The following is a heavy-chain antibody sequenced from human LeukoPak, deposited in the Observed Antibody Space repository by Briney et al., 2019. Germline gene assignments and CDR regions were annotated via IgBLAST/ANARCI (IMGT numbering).Heavy chain of an antibody. CDR1: GGSFSGYY. Sequence: SETLSLTCAVYGGSFSGYYWSWIRQPPGKGLEWIGEINHSGSTNYNPSLKSRVTISVDTSKNQFSLKLSSVTAADTAVYYRARGASVNYDSSGYHPIHFDYWGQGTLVTVSS. CDR3: ARGASVNYDSSGYHPIHFDY. CDR2: INHSGST. V-gene: IGHV4-34*01. D-gene: IGHD3-22*01. J-gene: IGHJ4*02.